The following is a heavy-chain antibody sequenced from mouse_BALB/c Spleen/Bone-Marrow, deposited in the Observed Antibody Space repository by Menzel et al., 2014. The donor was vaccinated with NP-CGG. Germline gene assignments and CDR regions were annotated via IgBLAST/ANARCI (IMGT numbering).Heavy chain of an antibody. V-gene: IGHV1-9*01. CDR1: GYTFSSYW. CDR2: ILPGRGST. D-gene: IGHD1-1*01. CDR3: ARWDTTAIDY. Sequence: VKLQESGAELMKPGASVKISCKATGYTFSSYWIEWVKQRPGHGLEWIGEILPGRGSTNYNEKFKGKATFTSDTSSNTAYMQLSSLTSEDSAVYYCARWDTTAIDYWGQGTSVTVSS. J-gene: IGHJ4*01.